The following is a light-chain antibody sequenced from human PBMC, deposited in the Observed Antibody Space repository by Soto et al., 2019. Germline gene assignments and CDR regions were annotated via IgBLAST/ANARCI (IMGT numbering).Light chain of an antibody. V-gene: IGKV3-11*01. CDR3: QQRSNWPRST. J-gene: IGKJ5*01. CDR2: DAS. CDR1: QSVSSY. Sequence: EIVLTQSPATLSLSPGERATLSCRASQSVSSYLAWYQQKPGQAPRLLIYDASNSATGIPARFSGSGSGTDFTLTISSLEPEDFALYYCQQRSNWPRSTFGQGTRLEIK.